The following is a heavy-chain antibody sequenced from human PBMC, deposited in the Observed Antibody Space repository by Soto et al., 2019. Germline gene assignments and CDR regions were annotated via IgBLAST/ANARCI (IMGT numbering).Heavy chain of an antibody. V-gene: IGHV4-30-4*01. CDR3: ASYGGTSVYFDY. Sequence: QVQLPESGPGLVKPSQTLSLTCTVSGGSISSGDYYWSWLRQPPGKGLEWIGYIYYSGSTYYNSSLKRRCIMSVDTSKTQFCRKRSSVTAADTAVYCCASYGGTSVYFDYWGQGTLVTVSS. J-gene: IGHJ4*02. CDR2: IYYSGST. CDR1: GGSISSGDYY. D-gene: IGHD4-17*01.